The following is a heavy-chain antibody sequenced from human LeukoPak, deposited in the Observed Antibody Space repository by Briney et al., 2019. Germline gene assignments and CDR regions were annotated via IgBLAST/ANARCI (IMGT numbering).Heavy chain of an antibody. CDR3: ARGKTGYSSGWFRNWFDP. V-gene: IGHV4-34*01. J-gene: IGHJ5*02. CDR2: INHSGST. D-gene: IGHD6-19*01. Sequence: SETLSLTCAVYGGSFSGYYWSWIRQPPGKGLEWIGEINHSGSTNYNPSLKSRVTISVDTSKNQFSLKLSSVTAADTAVYYCARGKTGYSSGWFRNWFDPWGQGTLVTVSS. CDR1: GGSFSGYY.